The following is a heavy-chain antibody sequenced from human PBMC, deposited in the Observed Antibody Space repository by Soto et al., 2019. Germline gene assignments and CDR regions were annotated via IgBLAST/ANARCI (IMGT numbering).Heavy chain of an antibody. CDR2: IYYSGST. J-gene: IGHJ4*02. Sequence: SETLSLTCTVSGGSISSGDYYWSWIRQPPGKGLEWIGYIYYSGSTYYNPSLKSRVTISVDTSKNQFSLKLSSVTAAATAVYYCARVIRTFGGVIVIGFDYWGQGTLVTVSS. CDR1: GGSISSGDYY. D-gene: IGHD3-16*02. V-gene: IGHV4-30-4*01. CDR3: ARVIRTFGGVIVIGFDY.